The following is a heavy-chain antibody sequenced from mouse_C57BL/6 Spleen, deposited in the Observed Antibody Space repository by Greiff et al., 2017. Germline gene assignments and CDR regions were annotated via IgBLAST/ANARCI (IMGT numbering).Heavy chain of an antibody. CDR2: IHPNSGST. Sequence: VKLQQPGAELVKPGASVKLSCKASGYTFTSYWMHWVKQRPGQGLEWIGMIHPNSGSTNYNEKFKSKATLTVDKSSSTAYMQLSSLTSEDSAVYYCARCTTVVAPPYAMDYWGQGTSVTVSS. CDR1: GYTFTSYW. J-gene: IGHJ4*01. V-gene: IGHV1-64*01. CDR3: ARCTTVVAPPYAMDY. D-gene: IGHD1-1*01.